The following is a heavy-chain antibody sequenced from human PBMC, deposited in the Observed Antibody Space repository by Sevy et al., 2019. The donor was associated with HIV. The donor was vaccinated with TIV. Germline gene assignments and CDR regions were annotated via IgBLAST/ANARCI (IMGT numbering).Heavy chain of an antibody. J-gene: IGHJ6*02. Sequence: GGSLRLSCAASVFALSNYYAMHWVRQAPGKGLEWVALISYDGSDKYYADSVKSRLTISRDNFKNTLYLQMNSLTTEDTAVYYCARPRANYVDHYFFYAMDVWGQGTTVTVSS. D-gene: IGHD4-17*01. CDR2: ISYDGSDK. V-gene: IGHV3-30-3*01. CDR1: VFALSNYYA. CDR3: ARPRANYVDHYFFYAMDV.